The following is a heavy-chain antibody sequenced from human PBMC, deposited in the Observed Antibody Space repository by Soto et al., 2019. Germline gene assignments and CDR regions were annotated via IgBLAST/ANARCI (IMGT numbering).Heavy chain of an antibody. CDR1: GGSIRSDGSY. D-gene: IGHD5-18*01. CDR2: IYYSGST. CDR3: ARRAGNRRGYPIDS. Sequence: QVQLQESGPGLVKPSQTLSLTCAVSGGSIRSDGSYWTWIRQLPGGGLEWIGYIYYSGSTSYNPSLESRASISVDSSETQSSLRLTSVTAADTAVYYCARRAGNRRGYPIDSWGQGTLVTVSS. J-gene: IGHJ4*02. V-gene: IGHV4-31*11.